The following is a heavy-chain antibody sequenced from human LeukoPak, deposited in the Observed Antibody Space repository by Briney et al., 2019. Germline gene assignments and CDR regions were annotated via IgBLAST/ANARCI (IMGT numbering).Heavy chain of an antibody. CDR3: ARHRYSGYLDDY. D-gene: IGHD5-12*01. CDR2: IYTSGST. CDR1: GGSISSGSYY. J-gene: IGHJ4*02. V-gene: IGHV4-61*02. Sequence: SETLSLTCTVSGGSISSGSYYWSWIRQPAGKGLEWNGRIYTSGSTNYNPSLKSRVTISVDTSTNKFSLKLSSVTAADTAVYYCARHRYSGYLDDYWGQGTLVTVSS.